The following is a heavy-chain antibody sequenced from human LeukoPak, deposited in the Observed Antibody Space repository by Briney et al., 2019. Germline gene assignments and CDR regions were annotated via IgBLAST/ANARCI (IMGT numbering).Heavy chain of an antibody. V-gene: IGHV3-48*01. Sequence: PGGSLRLSCVASGFTFSSHSMNWVRQAPGKGLEWISYISSSSTIVHYVDSVRGRFTISRDDAKNSLYLQMNSLRAEDTAIYYCAKVPRQHDNWFDPWGQGTLVTVSS. CDR2: ISSSSTIV. CDR1: GFTFSSHS. J-gene: IGHJ5*02. CDR3: AKVPRQHDNWFDP. D-gene: IGHD3-9*01.